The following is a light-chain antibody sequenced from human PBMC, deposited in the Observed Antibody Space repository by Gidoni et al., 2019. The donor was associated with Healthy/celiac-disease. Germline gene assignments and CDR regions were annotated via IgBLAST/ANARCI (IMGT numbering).Light chain of an antibody. CDR2: DAS. J-gene: IGKJ3*01. CDR3: QQRSNSFT. Sequence: EIVLTQSPATLSLSPGERATHSCRASQSVSSYLAWYQQKPGQAPRLLIYDASNRATGIPARFSGSVSGTDFTLTISSLEPEDFAVYYCQQRSNSFTFGPGTKVDIK. CDR1: QSVSSY. V-gene: IGKV3-11*01.